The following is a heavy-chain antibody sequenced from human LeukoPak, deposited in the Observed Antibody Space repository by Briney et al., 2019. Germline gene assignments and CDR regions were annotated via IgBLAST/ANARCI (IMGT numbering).Heavy chain of an antibody. V-gene: IGHV4-4*02. Sequence: PSETLSLTCAVSGGSISSSNWWSWVRQPPGKGLEWIGEIYHSGSTNYNPSLKSRVTISVDKSKNQFSLKLSSVTAADTAVYYCARGTVTMIPRGAFDIWGQGTMVTVSS. D-gene: IGHD3-22*01. CDR1: GGSISSSNW. CDR3: ARGTVTMIPRGAFDI. CDR2: IYHSGST. J-gene: IGHJ3*02.